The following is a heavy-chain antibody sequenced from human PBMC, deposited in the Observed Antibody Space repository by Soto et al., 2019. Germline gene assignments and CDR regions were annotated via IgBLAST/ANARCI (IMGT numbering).Heavy chain of an antibody. V-gene: IGHV1-69*02. Sequence: QVQLVQSGAEVKKPGSSVKVSCKASGGTFSSYTISWVRQAPGQGVEWMGRIIPILGIANYAQKFQGRVTITADKSTSTAYMELSSLRSEDTAVYYCAFRGAFPYYYYGMDVWGQGTTVTVSS. D-gene: IGHD2-21*01. J-gene: IGHJ6*02. CDR2: IIPILGIA. CDR3: AFRGAFPYYYYGMDV. CDR1: GGTFSSYT.